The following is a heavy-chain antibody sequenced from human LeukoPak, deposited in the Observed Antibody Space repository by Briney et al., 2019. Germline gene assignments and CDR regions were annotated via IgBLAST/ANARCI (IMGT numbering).Heavy chain of an antibody. CDR3: ARSGRGLATRFDP. V-gene: IGHV4-59*01. J-gene: IGHJ5*02. CDR2: IYYSGST. D-gene: IGHD1-26*01. CDR1: GGSISSYY. Sequence: SETLSLTCTVSGGSISSYYWSWIRQPPGKGLEWIGYIYYSGSTNYNPSLKSRVTLSVDTSKNQFSLKLNSVTAADTAVYYCARSGRGLATRFDPWGQGILVTVSS.